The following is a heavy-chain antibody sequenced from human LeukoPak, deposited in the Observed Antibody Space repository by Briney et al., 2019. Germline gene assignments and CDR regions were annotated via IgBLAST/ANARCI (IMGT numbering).Heavy chain of an antibody. CDR2: ISTSGSTT. Sequence: GGSLRLSCAASGFTFSSYEMNWVRQAPGKGLEWVSYISTSGSTTYYADSVKGRFTISRDNAKNSLYLQMNSLRAEDTAVYYCAKSGYCSGGSCPNWFDPWGQGTLVTVSS. V-gene: IGHV3-48*03. CDR1: GFTFSSYE. J-gene: IGHJ5*02. D-gene: IGHD2-15*01. CDR3: AKSGYCSGGSCPNWFDP.